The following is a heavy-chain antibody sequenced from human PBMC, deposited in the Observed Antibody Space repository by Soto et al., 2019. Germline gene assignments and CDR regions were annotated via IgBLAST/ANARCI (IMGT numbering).Heavy chain of an antibody. D-gene: IGHD3-3*01. V-gene: IGHV1-18*01. CDR2: ISTYNGNT. CDR1: GYTFTSYG. J-gene: IGHJ6*02. Sequence: QVQLVQTGGEVKKPGASVKVSCKASGYTFTSYGISWVRQAPGQGLEWMGWISTYNGNTNYAQKLQGRVTMTTDTSTSTAYMELRSLRSDDTAVYYCARRPLSGEYYYYGMDVWGQGTTVSVSS. CDR3: ARRPLSGEYYYYGMDV.